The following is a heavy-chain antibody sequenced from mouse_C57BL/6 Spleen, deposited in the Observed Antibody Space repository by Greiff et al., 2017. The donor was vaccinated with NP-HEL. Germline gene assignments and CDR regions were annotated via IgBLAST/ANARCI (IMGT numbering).Heavy chain of an antibody. CDR2: INPNNGGT. CDR3: ARRGLYYRWAWFDY. D-gene: IGHD2-14*01. J-gene: IGHJ3*01. CDR1: GYTFTDYN. Sequence: EVQLQQSGPELVKPGASVKISCKASGYTFTDYNMDWVKQSHGKSLEWIGDINPNNGGTIYNQKFKGKATLTVDKSSSTAYMELRSLTSEDAAVYYCARRGLYYRWAWFDYWGQGTRVTVSA. V-gene: IGHV1-18*01.